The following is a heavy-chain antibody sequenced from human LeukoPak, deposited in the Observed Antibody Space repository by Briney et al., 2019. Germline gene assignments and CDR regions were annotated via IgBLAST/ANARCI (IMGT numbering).Heavy chain of an antibody. CDR2: IYYTGGT. CDR1: GGSIGSDY. Sequence: SETLSPTCTVSGGSIGSDYWTWIRQPPGKGLEYIGYIYYTGGTNYNPSLKSRVTISVDTFKNQFSLKLSSVTAADTAVYFCAKYGNSGWVIDNWGQGTLVTVSS. J-gene: IGHJ4*02. CDR3: AKYGNSGWVIDN. V-gene: IGHV4-59*08. D-gene: IGHD6-19*01.